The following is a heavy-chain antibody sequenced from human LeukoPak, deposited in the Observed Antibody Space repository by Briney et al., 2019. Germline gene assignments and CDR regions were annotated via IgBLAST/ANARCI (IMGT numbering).Heavy chain of an antibody. D-gene: IGHD6-19*01. V-gene: IGHV4-59*01. J-gene: IGHJ4*02. Sequence: SEILSLTCTVSGGSISSYYWSWIRQPPGKGLEWIGYIYYSGSTNYNPSLKSRVTISVDTSKNQFSLNLTSVTAADTATYYCARETMLAGFASGLGFNYWGQGILVIVSS. CDR1: GGSISSYY. CDR3: ARETMLAGFASGLGFNY. CDR2: IYYSGST.